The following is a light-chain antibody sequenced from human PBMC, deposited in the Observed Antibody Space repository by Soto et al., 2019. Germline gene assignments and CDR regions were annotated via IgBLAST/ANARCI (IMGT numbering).Light chain of an antibody. CDR2: GAS. CDR3: QLYGSSRWT. V-gene: IGKV3-20*01. J-gene: IGKJ1*01. CDR1: QTVGTTY. Sequence: EVVLAQSPGTLSLSPGERATLSCRASQTVGTTYLAWYQHKPGQAPRLLIYGASTRATGIPDRFSGSRSGTDFTLTISRLEPEDFAGYFCQLYGSSRWTFGQGTKVEFK.